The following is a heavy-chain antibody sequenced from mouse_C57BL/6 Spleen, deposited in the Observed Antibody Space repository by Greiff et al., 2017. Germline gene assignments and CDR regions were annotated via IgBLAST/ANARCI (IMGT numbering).Heavy chain of an antibody. V-gene: IGHV2-2*01. Sequence: QVQLKESGPGLVQPSQSLSITCTVSGFSLTSYGVHWVRQSPGKGLEWLGVIWSGGSTDYNAAFISRLSIGKDNSKSQVFFKMNSLQADDTAIYYCARNWDSNYVNYAMDYWGQGTSVTVSS. D-gene: IGHD2-5*01. CDR2: IWSGGST. J-gene: IGHJ4*01. CDR1: GFSLTSYG. CDR3: ARNWDSNYVNYAMDY.